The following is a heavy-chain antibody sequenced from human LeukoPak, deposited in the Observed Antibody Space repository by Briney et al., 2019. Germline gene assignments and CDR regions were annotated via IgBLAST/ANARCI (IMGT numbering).Heavy chain of an antibody. V-gene: IGHV3-9*01. CDR3: AKDISGTYLAALDY. D-gene: IGHD1-26*01. CDR2: FSWNSDTI. CDR1: GFSFYDYA. Sequence: GGSLRLSCAASGFSFYDYAMHWVRQAPGKGLEWVSGFSWNSDTIGYADSVKGRFTISRDNAKNSLYLQMNSLRAEDTALYYCAKDISGTYLAALDYWGQGTLVTVSS. J-gene: IGHJ4*02.